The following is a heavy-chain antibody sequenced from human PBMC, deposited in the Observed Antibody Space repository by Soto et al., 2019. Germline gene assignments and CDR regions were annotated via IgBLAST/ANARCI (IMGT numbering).Heavy chain of an antibody. CDR1: GFSFSDAW. CDR2: IKSKAHGETA. Sequence: EAQLVESGGGLVEPGGSLRVSCAASGFSFSDAWMIWVRQAPGKGLEWVGRIKSKAHGETADYAAPVKGRFTISRDDSKNTVYLQMNSLKIEDTAVYYCTTGVDGYNPFDYWGQGTLVTLSS. D-gene: IGHD5-12*01. V-gene: IGHV3-15*07. CDR3: TTGVDGYNPFDY. J-gene: IGHJ4*02.